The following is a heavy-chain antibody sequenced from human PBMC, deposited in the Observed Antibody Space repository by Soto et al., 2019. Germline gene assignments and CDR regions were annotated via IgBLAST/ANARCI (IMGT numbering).Heavy chain of an antibody. CDR2: ISYDGSNK. Sequence: QVQLVESGGGVVQPGRSLRLSCAASGFTFSSYAMHWVRQAPGKGLEWVAVISYDGSNKYYADSVKGRFTISRDNSKNTLYLQMNSLRAEDTAVYYSTVTRDAFDTWGQGTMVTVSS. CDR1: GFTFSSYA. J-gene: IGHJ3*02. V-gene: IGHV3-30-3*01. D-gene: IGHD2-21*02. CDR3: TVTRDAFDT.